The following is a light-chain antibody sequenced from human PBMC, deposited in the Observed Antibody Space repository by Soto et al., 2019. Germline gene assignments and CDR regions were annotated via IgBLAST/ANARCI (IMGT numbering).Light chain of an antibody. J-gene: IGKJ5*01. CDR1: QSVSSNY. V-gene: IGKV3-20*01. Sequence: DTVFTVSPCTLSFSTGARAILSCRASQSVSSNYLAWYQQKVGQAPRLLIHGASSRATGIPDRFSGSGSGTDFTLTISRLEPEDFALYYCQQYGSSPITFGQGTRLEIK. CDR2: GAS. CDR3: QQYGSSPIT.